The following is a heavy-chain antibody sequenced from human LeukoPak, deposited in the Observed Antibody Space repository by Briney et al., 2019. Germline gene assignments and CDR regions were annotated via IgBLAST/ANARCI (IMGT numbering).Heavy chain of an antibody. V-gene: IGHV4-34*01. J-gene: IGHJ5*02. D-gene: IGHD6-6*01. Sequence: SETLSLTCAVYGGSFSGYYWSWIRQPPGKGLEWIGEINHSGSTNYNPSLKSRVTISVDTSKNQFSLKLSSVTAADTAVYYCARGIAARPGWFDPWGQGTLVTVSS. CDR2: INHSGST. CDR3: ARGIAARPGWFDP. CDR1: GGSFSGYY.